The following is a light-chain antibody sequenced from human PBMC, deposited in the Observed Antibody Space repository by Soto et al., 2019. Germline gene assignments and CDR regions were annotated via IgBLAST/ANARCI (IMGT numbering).Light chain of an antibody. CDR3: QQFNNLPYT. CDR1: QDINKY. J-gene: IGKJ2*01. Sequence: DIKMTQSPSSLSASVGDRVTITCQASQDINKYLSWYEQKPGKAPKLLIYAASNLETGVPSRFSGGGSGTHFSFTIASLQPEDIATYYCQQFNNLPYTFGQGTKLEIK. CDR2: AAS. V-gene: IGKV1-33*01.